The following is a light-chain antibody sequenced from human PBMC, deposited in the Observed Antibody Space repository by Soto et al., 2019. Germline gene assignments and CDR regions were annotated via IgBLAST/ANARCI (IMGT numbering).Light chain of an antibody. Sequence: SYELTQAPSVSVSPGQTARITCSGEVFPKQFAYWYQQKPGQAPVMVIRKDSERPSGIPERFSGSNSGTTVTLTISGVQAEDEADYYCQSSDSSGAYPIFGGGTKLTVL. J-gene: IGLJ2*01. CDR1: VFPKQF. V-gene: IGLV3-25*03. CDR2: KDS. CDR3: QSSDSSGAYPI.